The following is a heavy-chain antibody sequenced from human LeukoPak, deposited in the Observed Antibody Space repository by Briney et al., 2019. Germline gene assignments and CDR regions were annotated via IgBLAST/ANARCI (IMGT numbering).Heavy chain of an antibody. D-gene: IGHD1-26*01. J-gene: IGHJ4*02. CDR3: ARILSGSYYGDFDY. CDR2: IYPGDSHT. V-gene: IGHV5-51*01. CDR1: GYRFTNYW. Sequence: TGESLKISCKGSGYRFTNYWIGWVRQMPGKGLEWMGIIYPGDSHTRYSPSFQGQVTMSADKSITSAYLQWSSLKASDTAMYYCARILSGSYYGDFDYWGQGTLVTVSS.